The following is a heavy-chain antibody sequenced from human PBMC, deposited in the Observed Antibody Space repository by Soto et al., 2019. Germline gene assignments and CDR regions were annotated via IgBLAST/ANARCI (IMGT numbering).Heavy chain of an antibody. Sequence: GGSLRLSCAASGFTFSSYSMNCIRQAPGKGLEWVSYISSSSSTIYYADSVKGRFTISRDNAKNSLYLQMNSLRAEDTAVYYCARDRDSSGYSRSGWVLWGQGPLVPVSS. CDR1: GFTFSSYS. CDR2: ISSSSSTI. J-gene: IGHJ4*02. CDR3: ARDRDSSGYSRSGWVL. D-gene: IGHD3-22*01. V-gene: IGHV3-48*01.